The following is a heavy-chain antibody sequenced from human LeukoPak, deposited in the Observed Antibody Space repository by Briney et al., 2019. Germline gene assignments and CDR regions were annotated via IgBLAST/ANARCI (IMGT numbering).Heavy chain of an antibody. J-gene: IGHJ5*02. CDR1: GGSFSGYY. CDR3: ARVYCPNGVCYNSRGWFDP. D-gene: IGHD2-8*01. Sequence: SETLSLTCAVYGGSFSGYYWSWIRQPPGKGLEWIGYIFYSGSTNYNPSLKSRVTISVDTSKNQFSLKLSSVTAADTAVYYCARVYCPNGVCYNSRGWFDPWGQGTLVTVPS. CDR2: IFYSGST. V-gene: IGHV4-59*01.